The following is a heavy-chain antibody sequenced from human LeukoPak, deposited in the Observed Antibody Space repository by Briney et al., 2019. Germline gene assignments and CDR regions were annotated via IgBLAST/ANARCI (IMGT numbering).Heavy chain of an antibody. CDR1: GFTFGTYA. CDR3: ARDRFGMDV. V-gene: IGHV3-13*01. J-gene: IGHJ6*02. CDR2: IGIGGDT. Sequence: EGSLRLSCAASGFTFGTYAMSWVRQGPGKGLDWVSAIGIGGDTHYSGSVKGRFTISRENAKNSLFLHMNNLRAGDTAVYYCARDRFGMDVWGRGTTVIVSS.